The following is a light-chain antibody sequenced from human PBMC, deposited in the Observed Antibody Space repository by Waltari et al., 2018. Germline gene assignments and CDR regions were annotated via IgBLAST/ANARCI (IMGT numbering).Light chain of an antibody. CDR3: QHYNNWPPWT. CDR1: QSISSN. V-gene: IGKV3-15*01. J-gene: IGKJ1*01. CDR2: GAS. Sequence: EIVLPHSPPTLSVSPAERATLSCRASQSISSNLAWYQQKPGQAPRLLIYGASTRATGIAARFSGSGSGTEFTLTISSLQSEDFAVYYCQHYNNWPPWTFGQGTKVELK.